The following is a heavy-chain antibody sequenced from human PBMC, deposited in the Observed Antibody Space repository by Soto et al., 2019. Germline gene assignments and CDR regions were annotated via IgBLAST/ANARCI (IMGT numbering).Heavy chain of an antibody. J-gene: IGHJ4*02. V-gene: IGHV3-74*01. D-gene: IGHD3-22*01. Sequence: PGGSLRLSCAASGFTFSSYWMHWVRQAPGKGLVWVSRINSDGSRTTYADSVKGRFTISRDNAKNMLHLQMNSLRAEDTAVYYCARALTYYYDIDYWGQGTLVTV. CDR3: ARALTYYYDIDY. CDR2: INSDGSRT. CDR1: GFTFSSYW.